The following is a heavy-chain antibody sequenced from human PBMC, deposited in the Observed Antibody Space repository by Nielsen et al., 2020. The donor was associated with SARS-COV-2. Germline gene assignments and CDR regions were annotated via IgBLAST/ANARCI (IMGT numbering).Heavy chain of an antibody. V-gene: IGHV6-1*01. Sequence: SETLSLTCVLSGASVSSNSVAWNWIRQSPSRGLEWLGRIYYRSRWFYEYATSVRGRIIIDPDTSKNHFSLHLNSVTSEDTAIYYCTRDPGYYHGMDVWGQGTTVTVSS. CDR1: GASVSSNSVA. CDR2: IYYRSRWFY. J-gene: IGHJ6*02. CDR3: TRDPGYYHGMDV.